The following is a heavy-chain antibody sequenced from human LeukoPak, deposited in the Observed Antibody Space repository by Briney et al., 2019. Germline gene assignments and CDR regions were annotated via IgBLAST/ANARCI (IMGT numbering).Heavy chain of an antibody. Sequence: SGTLSLTCAVSGGSISSSNWWSWVRQAPGKGLEWVGEVNHREMYNSGSINYNPSLKSRVTISVDKSKNQFSLKLTSVTAADTAVYYCARDYGDYGDGMDVWGQGTTVTVSS. CDR3: ARDYGDYGDGMDV. CDR1: GGSISSSNW. CDR2: VNHREMYNSGSI. J-gene: IGHJ6*02. D-gene: IGHD4-17*01. V-gene: IGHV4-4*02.